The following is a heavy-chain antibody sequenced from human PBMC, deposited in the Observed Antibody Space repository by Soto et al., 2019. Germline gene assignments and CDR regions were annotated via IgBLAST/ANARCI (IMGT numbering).Heavy chain of an antibody. Sequence: HPXGSLRLSCAASGFSLSPYWMHWVRQVPGRGLEWVARLSSDGFGAAYADSVKGRFFISRDIARNTLSLQMNSLRADDTAVYYCARDLGGPDDWGRGTSVTVSS. CDR1: GFSLSPYW. V-gene: IGHV3-74*03. CDR3: ARDLGGPDD. J-gene: IGHJ4*02. D-gene: IGHD3-16*01. CDR2: LSSDGFGA.